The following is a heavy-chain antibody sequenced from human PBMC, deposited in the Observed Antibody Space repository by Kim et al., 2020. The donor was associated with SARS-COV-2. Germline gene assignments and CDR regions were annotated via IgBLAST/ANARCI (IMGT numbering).Heavy chain of an antibody. V-gene: IGHV3-7*03. CDR2: IKQDGSEK. Sequence: GGSLRLSCAASGFTFSSYWMSWVRQAPGKGLEWVANIKQDGSEKYYVDSVKGRFTISRDNAKNSLYLQMNSLRAEDTAVYYCAREGYCSGGSCLYYYGMDVWGQGTTVTVSS. J-gene: IGHJ6*02. D-gene: IGHD2-15*01. CDR3: AREGYCSGGSCLYYYGMDV. CDR1: GFTFSSYW.